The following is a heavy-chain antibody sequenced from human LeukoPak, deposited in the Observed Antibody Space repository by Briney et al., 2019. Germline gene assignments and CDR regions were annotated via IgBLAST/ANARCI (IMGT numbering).Heavy chain of an antibody. CDR3: ARRGPGLAAARRFEPGNWFDP. CDR1: GGSFSRYH. J-gene: IGHJ5*02. V-gene: IGHV4-34*01. D-gene: IGHD3-3*01. Sequence: KPSETLSLTCAVYGGSFSRYHWSWIRQPPGKGLEWIGKINRSGSTNYNPSLKSRVTISDDTSKSQSSLKLPSVTAADTAVYSCARRGPGLAAARRFEPGNWFDPWGQGTLVIASS. CDR2: INRSGST.